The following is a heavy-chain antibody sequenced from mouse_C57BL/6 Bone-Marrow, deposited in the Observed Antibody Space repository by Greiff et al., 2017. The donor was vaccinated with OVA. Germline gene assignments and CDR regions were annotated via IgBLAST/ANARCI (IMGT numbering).Heavy chain of an antibody. D-gene: IGHD1-1*02. CDR3: TTMEN. J-gene: IGHJ3*01. CDR1: GFTFKDDY. V-gene: IGHV14-4*01. CDR2: IDPENGDT. Sequence: VQLQQSGAELVRPGASVKLSCTASGFTFKDDYMHWVKQRPEQGLEWIGWIDPENGDTEYAPKFQGKATITADTSSNTAYLQLSGLTSEDTAVYYCTTMENWGQGTLVTVSA.